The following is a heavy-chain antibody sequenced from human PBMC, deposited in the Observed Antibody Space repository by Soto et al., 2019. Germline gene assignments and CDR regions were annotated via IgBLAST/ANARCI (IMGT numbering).Heavy chain of an antibody. D-gene: IGHD3-16*01. V-gene: IGHV4-39*01. CDR1: GGSVSSGIYY. CDR2: INHSGST. J-gene: IGHJ6*02. Sequence: PSETLSLTCTVSGGSVSSGIYYWSWIRQPPGKGLEWIGEINHSGSTNYNPSLKSRVTISVDTSKNQFSLKLSSVTAADTAVYYCARITYYYYGMDVWGQGTTVTVSS. CDR3: ARITYYYYGMDV.